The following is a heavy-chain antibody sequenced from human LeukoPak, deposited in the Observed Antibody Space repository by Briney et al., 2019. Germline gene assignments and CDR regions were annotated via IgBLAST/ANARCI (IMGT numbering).Heavy chain of an antibody. V-gene: IGHV3-23*01. D-gene: IGHD3-10*01. Sequence: GGSLRLSCAASGFTFSSYAMSWVRQAPGKGLEWVSAISGSGGSTYYADSVKGRFTISRDNSKNTLYLQMNSLRAEDTAVYYCARYGSGSSVNWFDPWGQGTLVTVSP. J-gene: IGHJ5*02. CDR1: GFTFSSYA. CDR2: ISGSGGST. CDR3: ARYGSGSSVNWFDP.